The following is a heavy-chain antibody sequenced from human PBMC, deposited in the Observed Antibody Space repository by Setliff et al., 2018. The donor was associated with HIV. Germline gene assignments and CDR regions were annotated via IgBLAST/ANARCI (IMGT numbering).Heavy chain of an antibody. J-gene: IGHJ6*03. D-gene: IGHD2-2*01. CDR2: IFRGVTT. CDR1: GYPIIEAYY. Sequence: PSETLSLTCAVSGYPIIEAYYWLWIRQSPTKGLEYIGIIFRGVTTYYNPSLRSRVALSMDTSKNQFSLRLSSVTAADTAIYYCARAGSRRGAGYQYMDVWGKGTTVTVSS. V-gene: IGHV4-38-2*01. CDR3: ARAGSRRGAGYQYMDV.